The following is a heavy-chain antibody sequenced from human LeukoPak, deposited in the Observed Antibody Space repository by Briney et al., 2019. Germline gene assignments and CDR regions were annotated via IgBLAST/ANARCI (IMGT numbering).Heavy chain of an antibody. Sequence: PGGSLRLSCAASGFTFSSYAMSWVRQAPGKGLEWVSAISGSGGSTYYADSVKGRFTISRDNSKNTLYLQMNSLRAEDTAVYYCARSSRAVAGNHDDYWGQGTLVTVSS. D-gene: IGHD6-19*01. V-gene: IGHV3-23*01. J-gene: IGHJ4*02. CDR1: GFTFSSYA. CDR2: ISGSGGST. CDR3: ARSSRAVAGNHDDY.